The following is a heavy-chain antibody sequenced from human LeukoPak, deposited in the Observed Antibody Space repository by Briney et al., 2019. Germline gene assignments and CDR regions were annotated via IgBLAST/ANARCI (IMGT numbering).Heavy chain of an antibody. J-gene: IGHJ4*02. Sequence: SETLSLTCAVYGGSFSGYYWSWIRQPPGKGLEWIGEINHSGSTNYNPSLKSRVTISVDTSKNQFSLKLSSVTAADTAVYYCARGLYGKESVGILDYWGQGTLVTVSS. CDR3: ARGLYGKESVGILDY. V-gene: IGHV4-34*01. CDR1: GGSFSGYY. CDR2: INHSGST. D-gene: IGHD4-17*01.